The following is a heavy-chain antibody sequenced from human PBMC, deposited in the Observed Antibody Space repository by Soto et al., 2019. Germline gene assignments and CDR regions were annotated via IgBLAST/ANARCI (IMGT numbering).Heavy chain of an antibody. D-gene: IGHD3-22*01. CDR2: IWYDGSNK. J-gene: IGHJ4*02. V-gene: IGHV3-33*01. CDR3: ARDRRLYYDSSGYPHFDY. CDR1: GFTFSSYG. Sequence: GGSLRLSCAASGFTFSSYGMHWFRQAPGKGLEWVAVIWYDGSNKYYADSVKGRFTISRDNSKNTLYLQMNSLRAEDTAVYYCARDRRLYYDSSGYPHFDYWGQGTLVTVSS.